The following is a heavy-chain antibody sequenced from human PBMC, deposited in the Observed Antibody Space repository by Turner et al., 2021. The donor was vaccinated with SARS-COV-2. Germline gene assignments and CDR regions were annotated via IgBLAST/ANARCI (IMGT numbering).Heavy chain of an antibody. CDR2: ISYDGSNK. Sequence: QMVESGGAVVQPGRSLRLSCAVSGFTFSEYGMHWVRQAPGKGLEWVAVISYDGSNKYYADSVKGRFTISRDNSKNTLYLQMNSLRAEDTAVYYCAKGPWYYYDSSGLPYYFDYWGQGTLVTVSS. D-gene: IGHD3-22*01. CDR3: AKGPWYYYDSSGLPYYFDY. V-gene: IGHV3-30*18. J-gene: IGHJ4*02. CDR1: GFTFSEYG.